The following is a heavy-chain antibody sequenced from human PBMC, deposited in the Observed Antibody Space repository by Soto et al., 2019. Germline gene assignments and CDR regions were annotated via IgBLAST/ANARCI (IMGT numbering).Heavy chain of an antibody. D-gene: IGHD1-1*01. J-gene: IGHJ4*02. Sequence: QVQLAQSGAEVKKPGASVTVSCKASGYTFSPYGISWVRQAPGQGLEWVGWISVHNGYTKYATELQGRVTVTTDPSTSTAYMELRSLRSDDSAVYYCARLEHNFGPHDYWGQGTLVTVTS. V-gene: IGHV1-18*01. CDR2: ISVHNGYT. CDR1: GYTFSPYG. CDR3: ARLEHNFGPHDY.